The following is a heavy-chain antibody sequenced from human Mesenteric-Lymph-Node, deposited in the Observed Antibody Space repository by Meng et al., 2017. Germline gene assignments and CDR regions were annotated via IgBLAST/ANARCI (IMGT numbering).Heavy chain of an antibody. CDR3: ARGELLWDY. J-gene: IGHJ4*02. V-gene: IGHV4-30-4*08. CDR1: GGSVSSGGYY. Sequence: QVQLQESGPGLVKPSQTLSLTCTVSGGSVSSGGYYWTWIRQHPGKGLEWFGHIYYSGSTFYNPSLKSRVTISVDTSKNQFSLKLSSVTAADTAGYFCARGELLWDYWGQGTLVTVSS. D-gene: IGHD2-2*01. CDR2: IYYSGST.